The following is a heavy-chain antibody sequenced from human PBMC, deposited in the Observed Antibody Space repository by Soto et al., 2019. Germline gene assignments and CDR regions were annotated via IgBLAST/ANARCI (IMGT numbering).Heavy chain of an antibody. V-gene: IGHV3-7*04. CDR1: GFTFSSYW. CDR2: IKQDGSEK. CDR3: ARGDIVVVPAANGWFDP. J-gene: IGHJ5*02. Sequence: EVQLVESGGGLVQPGGSLRLSCAASGFTFSSYWMSWVRQAPGKGLEWVANIKQDGSEKYYVDSVKGRFTISRDNAKNSPYLQMNSLRAEDTAVYYCARGDIVVVPAANGWFDPWGQGTLVTVSS. D-gene: IGHD2-2*01.